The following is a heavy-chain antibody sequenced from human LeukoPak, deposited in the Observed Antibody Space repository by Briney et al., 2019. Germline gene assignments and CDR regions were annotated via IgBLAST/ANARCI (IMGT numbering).Heavy chain of an antibody. CDR2: VSGSGAHT. J-gene: IGHJ4*02. Sequence: GGSLRLSCAASGFTFSSYAMTWVRQAPGKGLQWVSAVSGSGAHTYYADSVKGRFTISRDNSRGTLYLQMNSLRAEDTAIYICAKDIGSYYDYWGQGILVTVSS. V-gene: IGHV3-23*01. CDR1: GFTFSSYA. D-gene: IGHD3-10*01. CDR3: AKDIGSYYDY.